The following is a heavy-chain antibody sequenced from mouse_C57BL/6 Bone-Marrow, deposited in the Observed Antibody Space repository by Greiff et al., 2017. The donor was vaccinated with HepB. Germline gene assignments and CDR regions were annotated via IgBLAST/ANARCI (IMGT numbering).Heavy chain of an antibody. Sequence: VQLQQSGPGLVKPSQSLSLTCSVTGYSITSGYYWNWIRQFPGNKLEWMGYISYDGSNNYNPSLKNRISITRDTSKNQFFLKLNSVTTEDTATYYCARAYYDSYYFDYWGQGTTLTVSS. CDR3: ARAYYDSYYFDY. J-gene: IGHJ2*01. D-gene: IGHD2-10*01. CDR1: GYSITSGYY. CDR2: ISYDGSN. V-gene: IGHV3-6*01.